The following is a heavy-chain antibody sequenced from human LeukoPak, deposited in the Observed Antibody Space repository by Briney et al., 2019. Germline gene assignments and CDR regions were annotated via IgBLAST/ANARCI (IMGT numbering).Heavy chain of an antibody. J-gene: IGHJ4*02. CDR3: ARGVRYFDWLSPHYFDY. V-gene: IGHV4-59*01. CDR1: GGSISSSY. CDR2: VYYSGSS. D-gene: IGHD3-9*01. Sequence: SETLSLTCTVSGGSISSSYWSWIRQPPGKGLEWIGYVYYSGSSNYNPSLKSRVTISVDTSKNQFSLKLSSVTAADTAVYYCARGVRYFDWLSPHYFDYWGQGTLVTVSS.